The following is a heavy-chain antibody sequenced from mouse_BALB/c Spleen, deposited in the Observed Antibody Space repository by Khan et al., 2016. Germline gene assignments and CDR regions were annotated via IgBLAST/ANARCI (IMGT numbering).Heavy chain of an antibody. D-gene: IGHD2-1*01. CDR1: GYTFTNYG. J-gene: IGHJ4*01. CDR2: INTYTGEP. V-gene: IGHV9-3-1*01. CDR3: AREGLYGNYYAMDY. Sequence: QIQLVQSGPELKKPGETVKISCKASGYTFTNYGMNWVKQAPGKGLKWMGWINTYTGEPTYADDFKGRFAFSLETSASTAYLQINNLKNEDTATYFCAREGLYGNYYAMDYCGQGTSVTVSS.